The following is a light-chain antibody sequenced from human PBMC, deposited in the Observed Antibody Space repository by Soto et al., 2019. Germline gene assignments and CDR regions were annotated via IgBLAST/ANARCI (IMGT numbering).Light chain of an antibody. CDR1: QRLSASD. V-gene: IGKV3-20*01. CDR3: QQYGSSPPIT. J-gene: IGKJ5*01. CDR2: GVS. Sequence: EILLTQSPGTLSLSPGQRATLSCRASQRLSASDVAWYQQKAGQAPKILIYGVSNRAPGIPDRFAGSGSGADFTLTISRLEPEDFAVYYCQQYGSSPPITFGQGTRLEIK.